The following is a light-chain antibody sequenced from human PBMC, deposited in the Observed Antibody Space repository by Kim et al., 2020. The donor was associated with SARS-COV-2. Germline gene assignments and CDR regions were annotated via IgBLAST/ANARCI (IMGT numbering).Light chain of an antibody. J-gene: IGKJ1*01. Sequence: GERAPLSCRASQSVSSSYLAWYQKKPGQAPRLLIYGASSRATGVPDRFSGSGSGTDFTLTITRLEPEDFAVYYCQQYGNSPHTFGQGTKVDIK. CDR3: QQYGNSPHT. V-gene: IGKV3-20*01. CDR1: QSVSSSY. CDR2: GAS.